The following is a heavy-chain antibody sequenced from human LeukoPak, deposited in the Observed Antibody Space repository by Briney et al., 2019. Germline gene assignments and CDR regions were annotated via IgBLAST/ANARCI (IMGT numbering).Heavy chain of an antibody. CDR1: GFTFSNYA. Sequence: GGSLRLSCAASGFTFSNYAMSWVRQAPGQGLEWVSAISGSGDSTYNADSVKGRLTISRDNSKNTPYLQMNSLRAEDTAVYYCAKDLPYAYYMDVWGKGTTVTVSS. J-gene: IGHJ6*03. CDR3: AKDLPYAYYMDV. CDR2: ISGSGDST. V-gene: IGHV3-23*01. D-gene: IGHD4-17*01.